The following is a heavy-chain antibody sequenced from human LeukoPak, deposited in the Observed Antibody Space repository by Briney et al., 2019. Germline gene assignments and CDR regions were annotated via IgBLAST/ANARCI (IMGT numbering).Heavy chain of an antibody. J-gene: IGHJ4*02. D-gene: IGHD3-22*01. CDR2: ISSSGSTI. Sequence: GGSLRLSCAASGFTFSSYEMNWVRQAPGKGLEWVSYISSSGSTIYYADSVKGRFTISRDNAKNSLYLQMNSLRAEDTAVYYCARAVVVMSYFDYCGQGTLVTVSS. CDR1: GFTFSSYE. V-gene: IGHV3-48*03. CDR3: ARAVVVMSYFDY.